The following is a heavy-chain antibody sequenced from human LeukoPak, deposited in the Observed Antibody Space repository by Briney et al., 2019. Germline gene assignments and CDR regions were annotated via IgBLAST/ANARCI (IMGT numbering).Heavy chain of an antibody. J-gene: IGHJ4*02. V-gene: IGHV3-30*18. CDR1: GFTFSSYA. CDR2: ISYDGSNK. D-gene: IGHD3-22*01. Sequence: GGSLRLSCAASGFTFSSYAMSWVRQAPGKGLEWVAVISYDGSNKYYADSVKGRFTISRDNSKNTLYLQMNSLRAEDTAVYYCAKVRHREAGLLEFDYWGQGTLVTVSS. CDR3: AKVRHREAGLLEFDY.